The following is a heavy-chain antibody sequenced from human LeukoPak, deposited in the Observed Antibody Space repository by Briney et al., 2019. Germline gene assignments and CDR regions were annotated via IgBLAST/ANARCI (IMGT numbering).Heavy chain of an antibody. CDR2: IYYSGST. V-gene: IGHV4-59*12. Sequence: SETLSLTCTVSGGSISSYYWSWIRQPPGKGLEWIGYIYYSGSTYYNPSLKSRVTISVDTSKNQFSLKLSSVTAADTAVYYCARRDIVVVPDTNDYFDYWGQGTLVTVSS. J-gene: IGHJ4*02. D-gene: IGHD2-2*01. CDR1: GGSISSYY. CDR3: ARRDIVVVPDTNDYFDY.